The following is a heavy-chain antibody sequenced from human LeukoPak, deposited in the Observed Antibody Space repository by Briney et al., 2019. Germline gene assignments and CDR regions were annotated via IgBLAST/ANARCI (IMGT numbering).Heavy chain of an antibody. Sequence: PGGSLRLSCAASGFTFSSYAMSWVRQAPGKGLEWVSAISGSGGSTYYADSVKGRFTISRDNSKNTLYLQMNSLRAEDTAVYYCAKARGCSGGSCYGKLDYWGQGTLVTVSS. CDR1: GFTFSSYA. D-gene: IGHD2-15*01. CDR2: ISGSGGST. V-gene: IGHV3-23*01. J-gene: IGHJ4*02. CDR3: AKARGCSGGSCYGKLDY.